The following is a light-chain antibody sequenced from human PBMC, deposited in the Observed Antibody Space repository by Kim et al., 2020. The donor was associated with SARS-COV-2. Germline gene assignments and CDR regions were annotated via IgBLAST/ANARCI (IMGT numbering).Light chain of an antibody. V-gene: IGKV1-33*01. CDR1: QDISNY. Sequence: DIQMTQSPSSLSASVGDRVTITCQASQDISNYLNWYQQKPGKAPKLLIYDASNLETGVPSRFSGSGSGTDFTFTISSLQPDDIATYYCQQYDNLPVTFGGGTKVDIK. CDR2: DAS. CDR3: QQYDNLPVT. J-gene: IGKJ4*01.